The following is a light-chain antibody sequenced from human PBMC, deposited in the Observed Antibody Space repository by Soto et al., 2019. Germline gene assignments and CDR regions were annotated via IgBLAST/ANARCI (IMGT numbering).Light chain of an antibody. J-gene: IGKJ3*01. Sequence: DIQMTQSPSSLSASVGDRVTTTCQAGKDISNYLNWYQQKPGKAPKLLIYDASNLETGVPSRFSGSGSGTDFTFTISSLQPEDIATYYCQQYDNLLIFTFGPGTKVDIK. CDR1: KDISNY. V-gene: IGKV1-33*01. CDR3: QQYDNLLIFT. CDR2: DAS.